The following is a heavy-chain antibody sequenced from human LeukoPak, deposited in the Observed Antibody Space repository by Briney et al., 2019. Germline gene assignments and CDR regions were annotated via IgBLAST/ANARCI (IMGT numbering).Heavy chain of an antibody. Sequence: ASVTVSCTVSEYTLTELSMHWVRQAPGKGLEWMGGFNPEDGDTIYAQKFQGRVTMTEDTSTDTAYMELTSLRSEDTAMYYCATVSYYYDSSGYQGYFQHWGQGTLVTVSS. V-gene: IGHV1-24*01. D-gene: IGHD3-22*01. CDR1: EYTLTELS. J-gene: IGHJ1*01. CDR2: FNPEDGDT. CDR3: ATVSYYYDSSGYQGYFQH.